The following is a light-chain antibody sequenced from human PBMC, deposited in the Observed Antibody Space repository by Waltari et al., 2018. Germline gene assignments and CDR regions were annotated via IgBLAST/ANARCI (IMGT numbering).Light chain of an antibody. CDR3: QAWDGSTCV. Sequence: SYDLTQPPSVSVSPGQTASITCSGDNLGDKYTFWCQQKPGQSPVLVIFQDTKRPSGIPGRFSGSNSGNTATLTISGTQPMDEADYYCQAWDGSTCVFGTGTKVTVL. CDR1: NLGDKY. J-gene: IGLJ1*01. V-gene: IGLV3-1*01. CDR2: QDT.